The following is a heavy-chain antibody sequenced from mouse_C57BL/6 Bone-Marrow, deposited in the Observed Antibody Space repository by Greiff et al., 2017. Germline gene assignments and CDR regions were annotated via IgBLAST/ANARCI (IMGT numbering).Heavy chain of an antibody. CDR1: GYTFTSYW. CDR3: ERGTTVVATRAWFSY. J-gene: IGHJ3*01. D-gene: IGHD1-1*01. Sequence: VQLQQPGAELVKPGASVKLSCKASGYTFTSYWMHWVKQRPGRGLEWIGRIDPNSGGTKYNEKFKSKATLTVDKPSSTAYMPLSRLTSADTAVYYCERGTTVVATRAWFSYWGQGTLVTVSA. V-gene: IGHV1-72*01. CDR2: IDPNSGGT.